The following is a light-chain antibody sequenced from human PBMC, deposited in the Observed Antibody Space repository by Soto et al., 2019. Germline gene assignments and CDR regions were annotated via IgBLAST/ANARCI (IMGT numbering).Light chain of an antibody. V-gene: IGLV2-23*02. Sequence: QSVLTQPASVSGSPGQWVTISCSGSDIGNYNLVSWYQHLPGRAPKLLIFEVTMRPSGISDRFSGSKSASTASLTISGLQAEDEGDYYCASYAGSRTYVFGSGTKVTVL. CDR3: ASYAGSRTYV. J-gene: IGLJ1*01. CDR1: SDIGNYNL. CDR2: EVT.